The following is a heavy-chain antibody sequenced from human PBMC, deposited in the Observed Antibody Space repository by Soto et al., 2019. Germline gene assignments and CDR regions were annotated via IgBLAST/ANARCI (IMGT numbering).Heavy chain of an antibody. CDR3: ARGDKLSLYPQRDY. CDR2: INVNSGGT. Sequence: QVQLVQSGAAVKKPGASVKVSCKASGYTFTGNYMHWVRQAPGQGFEWMGWINVNSGGTKYAQKFQSWVTMTRDTSISTAYMELSRLRSDETAVYYCARGDKLSLYPQRDYWGQGTLVTVSS. D-gene: IGHD3-16*02. CDR1: GYTFTGNY. V-gene: IGHV1-2*04. J-gene: IGHJ4*02.